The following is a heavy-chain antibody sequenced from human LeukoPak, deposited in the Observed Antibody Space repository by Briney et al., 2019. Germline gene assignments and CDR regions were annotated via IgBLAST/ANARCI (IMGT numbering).Heavy chain of an antibody. V-gene: IGHV4-59*01. D-gene: IGHD3-22*01. J-gene: IGHJ6*02. CDR3: ARGDAYYDSSGYPLDDYGMDV. Sequence: SETLSLTCTVSGGSISSYYWSWIRQPPGKGLEWIGYIYYGGSTNYNPSLKSRVTISVDTSKNQFSLKLSSVTAADTAVYYCARGDAYYDSSGYPLDDYGMDVWGQGTTVTVSS. CDR2: IYYGGST. CDR1: GGSISSYY.